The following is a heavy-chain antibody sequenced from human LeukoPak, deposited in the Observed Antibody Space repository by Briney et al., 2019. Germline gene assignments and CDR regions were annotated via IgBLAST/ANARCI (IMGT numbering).Heavy chain of an antibody. J-gene: IGHJ4*02. Sequence: GASVTVSCKASGYTFTGYYMHWVRQAPGQGPEWMGWIKAYNGDTNYAQKFQGRVTMTTDTSTTTAYMELRSLRSDDTAVYYCAREGGILGALDYWGQGTLVTVSS. CDR3: AREGGILGALDY. D-gene: IGHD1-26*01. CDR1: GYTFTGYY. CDR2: IKAYNGDT. V-gene: IGHV1-18*04.